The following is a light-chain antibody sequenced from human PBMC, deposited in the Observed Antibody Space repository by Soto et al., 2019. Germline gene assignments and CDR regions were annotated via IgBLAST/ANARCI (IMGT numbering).Light chain of an antibody. CDR2: EVS. Sequence: QSALTQPASVSGSPGQSIAISCTGTSSDVGGYNYVSWYQQHPGKAPKLMIYEVSNRPSGVSDRFSGSKSGSTASLTISGLQAEDEADYYCISYTITSTWVFGGGTKVTVL. CDR3: ISYTITSTWV. J-gene: IGLJ3*02. V-gene: IGLV2-14*01. CDR1: SSDVGGYNY.